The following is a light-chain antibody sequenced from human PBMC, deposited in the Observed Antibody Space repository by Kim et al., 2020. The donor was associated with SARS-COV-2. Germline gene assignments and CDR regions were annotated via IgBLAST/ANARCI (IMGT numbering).Light chain of an antibody. J-gene: IGLJ3*02. CDR1: SSDVSGYNY. CDR3: SSYTSSSTLNWV. V-gene: IGLV2-14*03. Sequence: ITISCTGTSSDVSGYNYVSWYRQHPGKAPKLMIYDVSNRPSGVSNRFSGSKSGNTASLTISGLQAEDEADYYCSSYTSSSTLNWVFGGGTQLTVL. CDR2: DVS.